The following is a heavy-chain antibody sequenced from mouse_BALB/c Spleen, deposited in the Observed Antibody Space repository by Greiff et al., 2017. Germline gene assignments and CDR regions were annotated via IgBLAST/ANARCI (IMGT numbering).Heavy chain of an antibody. CDR3: ARVYGYDAGWFAY. CDR1: GFTFSDYG. J-gene: IGHJ3*01. Sequence: EVQRVESGGGLVQPGGSRKLSCAASGFTFSDYGMAWVRQAPGKGPEWVAFISNLAYSIYYADTVTGRFTISRENAKNTLYLEMSSLRSEDTAMYYCARVYGYDAGWFAYWGQGTLVTVSA. V-gene: IGHV5-15*02. D-gene: IGHD2-2*01. CDR2: ISNLAYSI.